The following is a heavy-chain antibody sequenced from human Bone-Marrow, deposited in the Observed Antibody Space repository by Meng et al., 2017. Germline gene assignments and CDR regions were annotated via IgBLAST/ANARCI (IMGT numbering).Heavy chain of an antibody. D-gene: IGHD3-22*01. CDR2: IIPILGTA. CDR1: RCTFSSYA. V-gene: IGHV1-69*05. CDR3: ARGLTYYYDSSGYYSLDY. Sequence: SSVNVSCKASRCTFSSYAISWVRQAPGQGLEWMGGIIPILGTANYAQKLQGRVTITTDESTSTDYIELSSLRSEDTAVYYCARGLTYYYDSSGYYSLDYWGQGTLVTVSS. J-gene: IGHJ4*02.